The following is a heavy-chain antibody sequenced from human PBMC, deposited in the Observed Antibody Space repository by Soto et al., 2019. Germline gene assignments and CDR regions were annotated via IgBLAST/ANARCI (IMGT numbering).Heavy chain of an antibody. D-gene: IGHD1-26*01. J-gene: IGHJ4*02. V-gene: IGHV1-69*06. CDR2: IIPIFGTA. Sequence: QVQLVQSGAEVKKPGSSVKVSCKASGGTFSSYAISWVRQDPGQWLEWMGGIIPIFGTANYAQKFQGRVTITADKSTSTGYMEVSSLRTEDTAVYYCARRGSYFGYFDYWGQGTLVTVSS. CDR3: ARRGSYFGYFDY. CDR1: GGTFSSYA.